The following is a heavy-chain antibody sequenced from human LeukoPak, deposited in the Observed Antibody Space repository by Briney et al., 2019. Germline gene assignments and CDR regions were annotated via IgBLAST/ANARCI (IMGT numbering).Heavy chain of an antibody. D-gene: IGHD5-24*01. CDR3: ARLTSLEMTATHFDY. Sequence: GESLKISCKASGYSFTSYWIGWVRQMPGKGLEWMGIIYPGDSETGYSPYFQGQVTISADKSISTAYLQWSSLKASDTAMYYCARLTSLEMTATHFDYWGQGTLVTVSS. J-gene: IGHJ4*02. CDR2: IYPGDSET. V-gene: IGHV5-51*01. CDR1: GYSFTSYW.